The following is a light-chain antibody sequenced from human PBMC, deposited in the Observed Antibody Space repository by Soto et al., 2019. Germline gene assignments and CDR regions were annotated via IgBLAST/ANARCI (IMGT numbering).Light chain of an antibody. V-gene: IGLV1-40*01. CDR2: GNS. CDR1: SSNIGAGYD. J-gene: IGLJ1*01. CDR3: QSYDSSLGV. Sequence: QSVLTQPPSVSGAPGQRVTISCTGSSSNIGAGYDVHWYQHLPGTAPKLLIYGNSNRPSGVPDRFSGSKSGTSASLAITGLQAEDEADYYCQSYDSSLGVFGTGTKVTVL.